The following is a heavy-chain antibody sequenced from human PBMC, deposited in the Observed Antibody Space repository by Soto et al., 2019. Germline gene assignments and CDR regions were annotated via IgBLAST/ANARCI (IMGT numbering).Heavy chain of an antibody. CDR3: ARERITMIVVVTLGY. D-gene: IGHD3-22*01. CDR1: GFTFSSYA. V-gene: IGHV3-30-3*01. Sequence: GGSLRLSCAASGFTFSSYAMHWVRQAPGKWLEWVAVISYDGSNKYYADSVKGRFTISRDNSKNTLYLQMNSLGAEDTAVYYCARERITMIVVVTLGYWGQGXLVTVSS. CDR2: ISYDGSNK. J-gene: IGHJ4*02.